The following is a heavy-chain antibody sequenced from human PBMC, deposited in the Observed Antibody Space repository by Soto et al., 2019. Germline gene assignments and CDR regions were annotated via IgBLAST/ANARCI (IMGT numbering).Heavy chain of an antibody. Sequence: PSETLSLTCTVSGGSISSYYWSWIRQPPGKGLEWIGYIYYSGSTNYNPSLKSRVTISVDTSKNQFSLKLSSVTAADTAVYYCVRVAIAAAGHLPYYFDYWGQGTLVTVSS. CDR2: IYYSGST. J-gene: IGHJ4*02. CDR1: GGSISSYY. CDR3: VRVAIAAAGHLPYYFDY. D-gene: IGHD6-13*01. V-gene: IGHV4-59*01.